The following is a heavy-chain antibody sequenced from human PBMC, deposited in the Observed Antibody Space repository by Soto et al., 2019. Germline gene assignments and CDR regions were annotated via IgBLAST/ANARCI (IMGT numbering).Heavy chain of an antibody. CDR2: IDSDGIST. D-gene: IGHD3-22*01. CDR1: GFTFSSCW. CDR3: ASHPTYYYDSSAYS. V-gene: IGHV3-74*01. Sequence: AGGSLRLSCAASGFTFSSCWMHWVRQAPGKGLVWVSRIDSDGISTNYADSVKGRFTISRDNAKNMLYLQMNSLRAEDTAVYYFASHPTYYYDSSAYSWGQGTLVTVSS. J-gene: IGHJ4*02.